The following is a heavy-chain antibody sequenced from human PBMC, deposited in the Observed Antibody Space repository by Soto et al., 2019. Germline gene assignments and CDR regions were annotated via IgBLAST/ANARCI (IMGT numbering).Heavy chain of an antibody. V-gene: IGHV3-30-3*01. D-gene: IGHD3-22*01. Sequence: GGSLRLSCASSGFTFSSYAMHLVRQAPGKGLEWVAVISYDGSNKYYADSVKGRFTISRDNSKNTLYLQMNSLRAEDTAVYYCARDPNKVYYYDSSGYYFDYWGQGTLVTVSS. CDR2: ISYDGSNK. CDR1: GFTFSSYA. CDR3: ARDPNKVYYYDSSGYYFDY. J-gene: IGHJ4*02.